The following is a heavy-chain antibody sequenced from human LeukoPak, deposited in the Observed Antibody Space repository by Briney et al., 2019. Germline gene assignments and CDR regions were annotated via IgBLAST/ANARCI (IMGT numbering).Heavy chain of an antibody. CDR1: GFTFSSYA. Sequence: PGGSLRLSCAASGFTFSSYAMYWVRQAPGKGLEWVAVISYDGSNKYYADSVKGRFTISRDNSKNTLYLQMNSLRAEDTAVYYCARDRTEMAFDYWGQGTLVTVSS. CDR2: ISYDGSNK. CDR3: ARDRTEMAFDY. D-gene: IGHD5-24*01. J-gene: IGHJ4*02. V-gene: IGHV3-30-3*01.